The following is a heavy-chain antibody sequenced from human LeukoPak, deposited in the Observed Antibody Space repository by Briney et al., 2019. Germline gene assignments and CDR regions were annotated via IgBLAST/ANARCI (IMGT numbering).Heavy chain of an antibody. CDR1: GYRFTSYW. CDR3: AKLYGDGWEGFDI. D-gene: IGHD4-17*01. Sequence: GESLKISCKGSGYRFTSYWIGWVRQMPGKGLEWMGTIYPGDSDIRYSPSFQGQVTISADKSISTAYLQWSSLKASDTAIYYCAKLYGDGWEGFDIWGQGTMVIVSS. J-gene: IGHJ3*02. CDR2: IYPGDSDI. V-gene: IGHV5-51*01.